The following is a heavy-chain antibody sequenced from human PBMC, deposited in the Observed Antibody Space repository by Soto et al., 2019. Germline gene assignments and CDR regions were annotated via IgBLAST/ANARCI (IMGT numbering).Heavy chain of an antibody. CDR2: IVVGSGNT. J-gene: IGHJ6*02. CDR3: AAEGVDTAMTDYYYYYGMDV. V-gene: IGHV1-58*01. D-gene: IGHD5-18*01. Sequence: QMQLVQSGPEVKKPGTSVKVSCKASGFTFTSSAVQWVRQARGQRLEWIGWIVVGSGNTNYAQKFQERVTITRDMSTSTAYMELSSLRSEDTAVYNCAAEGVDTAMTDYYYYYGMDVWGQGTTVTVSS. CDR1: GFTFTSSA.